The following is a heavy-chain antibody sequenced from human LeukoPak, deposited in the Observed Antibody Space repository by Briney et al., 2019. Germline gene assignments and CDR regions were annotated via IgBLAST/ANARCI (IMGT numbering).Heavy chain of an antibody. V-gene: IGHV3-53*01. CDR3: ARVRYGGAAYFDY. J-gene: IGHJ4*02. CDR2: IYSGGST. D-gene: IGHD1-26*01. CDR1: GFSLSTSGMC. Sequence: LTLTCTFSGFSLSTSGMCVSWVRQAPGKGLEWVSVIYSGGSTYYVDSVKGRFTISRDNSKNTLYLQMNSLRAEDTAVYYCARVRYGGAAYFDYWGQGTQVTVSS.